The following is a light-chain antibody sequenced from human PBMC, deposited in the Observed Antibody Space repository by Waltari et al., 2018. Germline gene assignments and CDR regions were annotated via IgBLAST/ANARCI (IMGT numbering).Light chain of an antibody. CDR1: YSNVGHKV. V-gene: IGLV1-44*01. CDR2: RNA. Sequence: QSILTQPPSASGAPGQRVTISCSGTYSNVGHKVVTWYQQVPVTVPKLLIYRNAQRPSGVPDRFSGSKSGSSASLAISGLRSEDEADYFCASWDDSPNGRWVFGGGTKVTVL. J-gene: IGLJ3*02. CDR3: ASWDDSPNGRWV.